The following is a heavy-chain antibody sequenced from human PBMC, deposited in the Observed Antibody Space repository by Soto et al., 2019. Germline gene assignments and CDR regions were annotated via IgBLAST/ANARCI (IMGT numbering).Heavy chain of an antibody. V-gene: IGHV1-69*02. D-gene: IGHD3-10*01. CDR1: GDTFSSYT. J-gene: IGHJ4*02. Sequence: QVHLVQSGAELKKPGSSVRVSCKASGDTFSSYTINWVRQVPGLGLEWMGRTIPILSMSNYALKFQGRLTITADKSTSTAYMELSSLRSEDTAIYYCATSYGSGSQAFDNWGQGALVTVSS. CDR2: TIPILSMS. CDR3: ATSYGSGSQAFDN.